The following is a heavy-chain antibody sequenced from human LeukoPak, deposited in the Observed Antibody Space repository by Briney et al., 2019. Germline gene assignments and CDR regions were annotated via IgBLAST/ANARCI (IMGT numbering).Heavy chain of an antibody. J-gene: IGHJ4*02. CDR3: AREVAAAGTGHHFDY. Sequence: GASVKVSCKASGYTFTGYYMHWVRQAPGQGLEWMGWINPNSGGTNYAQKFQGRVTMTRDTFISTAYMELSRLRSDDTAVYYCAREVAAAGTGHHFDYWGQGTLVTVSS. D-gene: IGHD6-13*01. V-gene: IGHV1-2*02. CDR1: GYTFTGYY. CDR2: INPNSGGT.